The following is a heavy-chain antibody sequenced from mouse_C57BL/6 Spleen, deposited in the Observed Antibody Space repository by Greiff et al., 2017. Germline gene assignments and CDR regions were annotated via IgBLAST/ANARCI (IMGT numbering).Heavy chain of an antibody. Sequence: VKLMESGPELVKPGASVKISCKASGYAFSSSWMNWVKQRPGKGLEWIGRIYPGDGDTNYNGKFKGKATLTADKSSSTAYMQLSSLTSEYSAVYFCARLPYWDEYYFDYWGQGTTLTVSS. J-gene: IGHJ2*01. V-gene: IGHV1-82*01. CDR1: GYAFSSSW. D-gene: IGHD4-1*01. CDR2: IYPGDGDT. CDR3: ARLPYWDEYYFDY.